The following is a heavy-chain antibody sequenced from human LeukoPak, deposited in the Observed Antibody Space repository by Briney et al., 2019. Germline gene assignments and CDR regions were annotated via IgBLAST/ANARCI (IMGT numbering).Heavy chain of an antibody. CDR2: NYPGDSRI. D-gene: IGHD6-13*01. CDR1: GYSFTSYW. CDR3: ACRDLTSTWSFP. Sequence: GESLKISCQGFGYSFTSYWIGWVRQMPGKGMEWMGVNYPGDSRIRYNPSFQGEVTISVYKSITTAYLQWVSLRASDSAMYYCACRDLTSTWSFPWGQGTLVTVSS. V-gene: IGHV5-51*01. J-gene: IGHJ5*02.